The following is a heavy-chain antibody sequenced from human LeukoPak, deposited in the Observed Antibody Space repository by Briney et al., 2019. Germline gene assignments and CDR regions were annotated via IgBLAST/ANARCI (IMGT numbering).Heavy chain of an antibody. CDR1: GGTFSSYA. CDR2: IIPILGIA. V-gene: IGHV1-69*04. J-gene: IGHJ4*02. D-gene: IGHD5-18*01. Sequence: SVKLSCKASGGTFSSYAISWVRQAPGQGLEWMGRIIPILGIANYAQKFQGRVTITADKSTSTAYMELSSLRSEDTAVYYCARAKNTADFDYWGQGTLVTVSS. CDR3: ARAKNTADFDY.